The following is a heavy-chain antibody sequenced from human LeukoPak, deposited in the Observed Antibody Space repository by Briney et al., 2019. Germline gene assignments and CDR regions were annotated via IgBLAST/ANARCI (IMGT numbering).Heavy chain of an antibody. D-gene: IGHD2-2*01. CDR1: GGSISSGSYY. CDR2: IYTSGST. CDR3: ARLTYVPAAIVDY. Sequence: PSETLSLTCTVSGGSISSGSYYWSWIRQPAGKGLDWVGRIYTSGSTNYNPSLKSRVTISVDTSKNPFSLKLSSVTAADTAVYYCARLTYVPAAIVDYWGQGTLVTVSS. J-gene: IGHJ4*02. V-gene: IGHV4-61*02.